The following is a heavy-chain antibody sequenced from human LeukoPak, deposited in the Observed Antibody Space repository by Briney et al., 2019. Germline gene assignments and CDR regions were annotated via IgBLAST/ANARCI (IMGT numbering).Heavy chain of an antibody. V-gene: IGHV3-23*01. J-gene: IGHJ4*02. Sequence: GGSLRLSCAASGFTFSNYAMSWVRQAPGKGLEWVSTISGSGGTTYYADSVKGRFTISRDNSKNTLYLQTNSLRAEDTAVYYCAKVVTMIVVVTYYFDYWGQGTLVTVSS. D-gene: IGHD3-22*01. CDR3: AKVVTMIVVVTYYFDY. CDR2: ISGSGGTT. CDR1: GFTFSNYA.